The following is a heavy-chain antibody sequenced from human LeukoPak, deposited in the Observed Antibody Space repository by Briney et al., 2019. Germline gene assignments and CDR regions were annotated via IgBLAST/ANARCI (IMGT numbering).Heavy chain of an antibody. J-gene: IGHJ5*02. D-gene: IGHD2-2*01. CDR1: GGSISSGSYY. CDR3: ARDMRSGAAARSLGWFDP. V-gene: IGHV4-61*02. CDR2: IYTSGST. Sequence: SETLSLTCTVSGGSISSGSYYWSWIRQPAGKGLEWIGRIYTSGSTNYNPSLKSRVTISADTSKNQFSLKLSSVTAADTAVYYCARDMRSGAAARSLGWFDPWGQGTLVTVSS.